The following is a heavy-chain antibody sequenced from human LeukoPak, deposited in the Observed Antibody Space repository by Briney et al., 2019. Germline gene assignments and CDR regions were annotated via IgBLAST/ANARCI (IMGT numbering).Heavy chain of an antibody. CDR2: IYSGGST. Sequence: PGGALRLCCAASGFAVSSNYMSWVRQAPGKGLEWVSVIYSGGSTYYADSVKGRFTIARDNSKNTLYLQMNSLRAEDTAVYYCARDPYSSSLYFDYWGQGTLVTVSS. CDR3: ARDPYSSSLYFDY. V-gene: IGHV3-66*02. D-gene: IGHD6-6*01. CDR1: GFAVSSNY. J-gene: IGHJ4*02.